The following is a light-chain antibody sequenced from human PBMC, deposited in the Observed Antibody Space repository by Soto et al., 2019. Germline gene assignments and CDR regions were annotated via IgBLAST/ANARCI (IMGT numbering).Light chain of an antibody. CDR3: QQYSNNSPRT. V-gene: IGKV1-5*03. Sequence: DIQMTQSPSTLSASVGDRVTITCRASQNINTWLSWHQQKPGKALKLLIYGASTIHSGVPVRFSGSGSGTALTLTTSSLQPDDFSTYYCQQYSNNSPRTFGQGTKVDI. CDR2: GAS. J-gene: IGKJ1*01. CDR1: QNINTW.